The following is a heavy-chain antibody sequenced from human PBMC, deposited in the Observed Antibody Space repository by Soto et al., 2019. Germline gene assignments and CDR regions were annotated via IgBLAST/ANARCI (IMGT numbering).Heavy chain of an antibody. CDR2: INARNGNT. J-gene: IGHJ5*02. CDR1: GYTVTSYA. Sequence: XSLKVSCKASGYTVTSYALHCGRQAAGQRLEWMRWINARNGNTKYSQKFQGRVTITRDTSASTAYMELSGLRSEDTAVYDCARALGYYDGSGSPRVGLWFDHWGQGTLVTVSS. V-gene: IGHV1-3*01. D-gene: IGHD3-10*01. CDR3: ARALGYYDGSGSPRVGLWFDH.